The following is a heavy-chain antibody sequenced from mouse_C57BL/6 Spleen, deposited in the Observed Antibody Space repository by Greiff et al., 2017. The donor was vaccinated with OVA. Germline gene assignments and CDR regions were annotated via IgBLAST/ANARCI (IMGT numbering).Heavy chain of an antibody. V-gene: IGHV1-64*01. CDR2: IHPNIGST. J-gene: IGHJ3*01. D-gene: IGHD1-1*01. CDR3: ARIGGSSSTPGFAY. CDR1: GYTFTSYW. Sequence: QVQLQQPGAELVKPGASVKLSCKASGYTFTSYWMHWVKQRPGQGLEWIGMIHPNIGSTNYNEKFKSKATLTVDKSSSTAYMQLSSLTSEDSAVYYCARIGGSSSTPGFAYWGQGTLVTVSA.